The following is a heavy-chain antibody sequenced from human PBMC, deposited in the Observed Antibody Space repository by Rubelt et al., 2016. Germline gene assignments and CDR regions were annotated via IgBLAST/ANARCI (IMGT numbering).Heavy chain of an antibody. V-gene: IGHV1-18*01. Sequence: QVQLVQSGAEVKNPGASVKVSCKASGYTFTSYGISWVRPAPGHGLKWLGCISASTGNPNYAQKLQGSGTMPTGTTTSTAYMELWSLGADDPSVYYCASEREDYGDSWCQGTLVTVCS. CDR2: ISASTGNP. CDR1: GYTFTSYG. J-gene: IGHJ4*02. CDR3: ASEREDYGDS.